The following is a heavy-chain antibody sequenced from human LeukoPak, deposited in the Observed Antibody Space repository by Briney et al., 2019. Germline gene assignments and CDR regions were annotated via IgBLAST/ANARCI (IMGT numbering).Heavy chain of an antibody. Sequence: PGGSLRLSCAASGFTVSSNYMSWVRQAPGKGLEWVSVIYSGGSTYYADSVKGRFTISRDNSKNTLYLQMNSLRAEDTAVYYCARYLTGWSSSYIWGQGTTVTVSS. CDR2: IYSGGST. CDR3: ARYLTGWSSSYI. D-gene: IGHD6-19*01. CDR1: GFTVSSNY. J-gene: IGHJ3*02. V-gene: IGHV3-53*01.